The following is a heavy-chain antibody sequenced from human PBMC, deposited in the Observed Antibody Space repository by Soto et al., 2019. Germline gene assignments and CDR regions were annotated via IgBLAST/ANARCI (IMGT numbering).Heavy chain of an antibody. CDR1: GGSVTSDEDY. D-gene: IGHD5-18*01. V-gene: IGHV4-30-4*01. CDR2: ISNSGST. Sequence: SETLSLTCTVSGGSVTSDEDYWTWIRQSPGKGLEWIGYISNSGSTGYNPSLKTRLSMSVDGSKNQFTLRLTSVTAADTAVYFCATESGSTYGYFDHWGQGTQVTVSS. J-gene: IGHJ4*02. CDR3: ATESGSTYGYFDH.